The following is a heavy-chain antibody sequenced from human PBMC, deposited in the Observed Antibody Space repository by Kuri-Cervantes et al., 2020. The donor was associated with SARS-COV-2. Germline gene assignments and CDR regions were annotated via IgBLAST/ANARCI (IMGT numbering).Heavy chain of an antibody. J-gene: IGHJ6*02. CDR3: AKTLGRVRGVFFYYYGMDV. D-gene: IGHD3-10*01. V-gene: IGHV3-21*04. CDR1: GFTFSSYS. Sequence: GESLKISCAASGFTFSSYSMNWVRQAPGKGLEWVSSISSSSSYIYYADSVKGRFTISRDNAKNSLYLQMNSLRAEDTAVYYCAKTLGRVRGVFFYYYGMDVWGQGTTVTVSS. CDR2: ISSSSSYI.